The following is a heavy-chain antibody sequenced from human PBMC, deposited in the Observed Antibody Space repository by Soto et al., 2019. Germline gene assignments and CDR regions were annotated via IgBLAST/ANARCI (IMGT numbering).Heavy chain of an antibody. CDR2: IDPSDSYT. J-gene: IGHJ6*02. V-gene: IGHV5-10-1*01. CDR1: GYSFTSYW. Sequence: GESLKISCKGSGYSFTSYWISWVRQMLGKGLEWMGRIDPSDSYTNYSPSFQGHVTISADKSISTAYLQWSSLKASDTAMYYCARHYSNYQSPGNGMDVWGQGTTVTVSS. CDR3: ARHYSNYQSPGNGMDV. D-gene: IGHD4-4*01.